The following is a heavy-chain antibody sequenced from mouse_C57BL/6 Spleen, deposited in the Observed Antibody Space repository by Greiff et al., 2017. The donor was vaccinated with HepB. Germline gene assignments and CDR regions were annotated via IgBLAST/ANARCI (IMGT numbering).Heavy chain of an antibody. D-gene: IGHD1-1*02. CDR1: GYAFSSYW. Sequence: VKLMESGAELVKPGASVKLSCKASGYAFSSYWMNWVKQRPGKGLVWIGQIYPGDGDTNSNGKFKGKATLTADKSSSTAYMQLSSLTSEDSAVYFCARAGGSWYFDVWGTGTTVTVSS. V-gene: IGHV1-80*01. CDR2: IYPGDGDT. J-gene: IGHJ1*03. CDR3: ARAGGSWYFDV.